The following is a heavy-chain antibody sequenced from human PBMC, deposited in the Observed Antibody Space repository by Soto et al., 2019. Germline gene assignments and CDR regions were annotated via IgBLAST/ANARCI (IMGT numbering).Heavy chain of an antibody. Sequence: GGSLRLSCAASGFMFSTTDMSWVRQAPGKGLEWVTTIEGSGTITYYADSVRGRFTISRDNSKNTVYLQMDSLTADDTAVYYCVKNSGWFNSWGQGTPVTVSS. V-gene: IGHV3-23*01. CDR2: IEGSGTIT. D-gene: IGHD3-10*01. J-gene: IGHJ5*01. CDR3: VKNSGWFNS. CDR1: GFMFSTTD.